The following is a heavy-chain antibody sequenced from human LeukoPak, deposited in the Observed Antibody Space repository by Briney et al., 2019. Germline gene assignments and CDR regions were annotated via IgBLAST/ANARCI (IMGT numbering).Heavy chain of an antibody. D-gene: IGHD2-15*01. CDR1: GFTFSSYW. CDR3: ARANCSGGSCYTDY. J-gene: IGHJ4*02. Sequence: GGSLRLSCAASGFTFSSYWMSWVRQAPGKGLEWVANIKQDGSEKYYVDSVKGRFTISRDNAKNSLYLQMNSLRAEDTAVYYCARANCSGGSCYTDYWGQGTLVTVSS. V-gene: IGHV3-7*01. CDR2: IKQDGSEK.